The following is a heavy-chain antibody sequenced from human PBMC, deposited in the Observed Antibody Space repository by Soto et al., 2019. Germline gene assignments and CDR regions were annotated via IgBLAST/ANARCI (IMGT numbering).Heavy chain of an antibody. J-gene: IGHJ3*02. Sequence: EVQLLESGGGLVQPGGSLRLSCAASGFTFSSFAMSWVRQAPGKGLEWVSGISGSGGSTYYADSVKGRFTISRDNSKSTLYVQMNSLRGEDTAVYYCAKGGRNAFDIWGQGTMVTVSS. CDR2: ISGSGGST. CDR3: AKGGRNAFDI. V-gene: IGHV3-23*01. CDR1: GFTFSSFA.